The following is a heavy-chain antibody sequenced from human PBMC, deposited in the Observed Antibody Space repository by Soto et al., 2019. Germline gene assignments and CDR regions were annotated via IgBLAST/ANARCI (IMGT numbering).Heavy chain of an antibody. D-gene: IGHD2-15*01. CDR1: GGSISIYY. CDR2: IYYSGST. J-gene: IGHJ5*02. V-gene: IGHV4-59*08. Sequence: QVQLQESGPGLVKPSETLSLTCTVSGGSISIYYWSWIRQPPGKGLEWIGYIYYSGSTNYNPSLKSRVTISVDTSKNQFSLKLSAVTAADTAVYYCARHTPLDIVVVVATSWFDPWGQGTLVTVSS. CDR3: ARHTPLDIVVVVATSWFDP.